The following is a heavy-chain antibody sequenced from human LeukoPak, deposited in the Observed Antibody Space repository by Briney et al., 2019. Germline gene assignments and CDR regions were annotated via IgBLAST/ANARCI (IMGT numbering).Heavy chain of an antibody. J-gene: IGHJ3*02. CDR1: GYTFTSYG. D-gene: IGHD1-26*01. V-gene: IGHV1-18*01. CDR2: ISAYNGNT. Sequence: ASVKVSCKASGYTFTSYGISWVLQAPGQGLEWMGWISAYNGNTNYAQKLQGRVTMTTDTSTSTAYMELRSLRSDDTAVYYCARDRGGSYYGDDAFDIWGQGTMVTVSS. CDR3: ARDRGGSYYGDDAFDI.